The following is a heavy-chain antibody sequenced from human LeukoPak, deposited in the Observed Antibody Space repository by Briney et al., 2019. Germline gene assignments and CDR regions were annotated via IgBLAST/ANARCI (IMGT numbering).Heavy chain of an antibody. V-gene: IGHV4-59*01. D-gene: IGHD4-17*01. CDR2: IYYSENT. CDR1: GGSISSYY. CDR3: ARGFSVTSFDY. Sequence: PSETLSLTCTVSGGSISSYYWSWIRQPPGKGLEWIGYIYYSENTNYNPSLKSRVTISVDTSKNQFSLKLSSVTAADTAVYYCARGFSVTSFDYWGQGTLVTVSS. J-gene: IGHJ4*02.